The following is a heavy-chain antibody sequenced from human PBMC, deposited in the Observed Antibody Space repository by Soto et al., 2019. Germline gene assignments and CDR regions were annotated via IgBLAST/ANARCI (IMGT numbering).Heavy chain of an antibody. Sequence: QVQLQESGPGLVKPSGTLSLTCAVSGGSFTSNNWWTWVRQPPGQGLEWIGEIYRTGSTNYNPSLKSRVTISLDKSEKQISLKVTSLTAADTAVYYCASRDPGTSVDYWGRNLGHRLL. CDR3: ASRDPGTSVDY. V-gene: IGHV4-4*02. CDR2: IYRTGST. J-gene: IGHJ4*01. CDR1: GGSFTSNNW. D-gene: IGHD1-7*01.